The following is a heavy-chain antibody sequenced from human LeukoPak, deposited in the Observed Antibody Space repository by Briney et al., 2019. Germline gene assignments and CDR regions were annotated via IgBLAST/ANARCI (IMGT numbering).Heavy chain of an antibody. D-gene: IGHD3-22*01. CDR3: ARLYSSGYQPHTTYFDY. CDR2: IYYSGSP. CDR1: GGSISSSRYY. J-gene: IGHJ4*02. Sequence: SETLSLTCTVSGGSISSSRYYWGWIRQPPGKGLEWIGSIYYSGSPSYNPSLKSRATISVDTSKNQFSLKLNSVTAADTAVYYCARLYSSGYQPHTTYFDYWGQGTLVTVSS. V-gene: IGHV4-39*01.